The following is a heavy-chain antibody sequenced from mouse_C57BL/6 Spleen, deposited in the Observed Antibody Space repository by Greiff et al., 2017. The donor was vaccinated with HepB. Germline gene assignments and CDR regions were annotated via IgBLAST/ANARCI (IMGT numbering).Heavy chain of an antibody. D-gene: IGHD1-1*01. Sequence: VKLQESGAELVRPGASVTLSCKASGYTFTDYEMHWVKQTPVHGLEWIGAIDPETGGTAYNQKFKGKAILTADKSSSTAYMELRSLTSEDSAVYYCTRNDYYGSPYWGQGTTLTVSS. CDR2: IDPETGGT. J-gene: IGHJ2*01. CDR1: GYTFTDYE. CDR3: TRNDYYGSPY. V-gene: IGHV1-15*01.